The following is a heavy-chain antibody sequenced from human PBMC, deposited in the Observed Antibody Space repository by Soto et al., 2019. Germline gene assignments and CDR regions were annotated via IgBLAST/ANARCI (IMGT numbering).Heavy chain of an antibody. J-gene: IGHJ5*02. CDR2: FDPEDGET. V-gene: IGHV1-24*01. CDR3: ATSRAVAGPLSWFDP. Sequence: ASVKVSCKVSGYTLTELSMHWVRQAPGKGLEWMGGFDPEDGETIYAQKFQGRVTMTEDTSTDTAYMELSSLRSEDTAVYYCATSRAVAGPLSWFDPWGQGTLVTVSS. D-gene: IGHD6-19*01. CDR1: GYTLTELS.